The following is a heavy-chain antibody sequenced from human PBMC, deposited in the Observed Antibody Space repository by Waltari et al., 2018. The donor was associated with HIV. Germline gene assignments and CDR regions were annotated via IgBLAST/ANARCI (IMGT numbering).Heavy chain of an antibody. Sequence: LQESGPGLVKPSENLSCNCNGPGGSVFAGNSFWVTSSSFFWGWVGPNGGKGLEWIATVHSRGLSHCSPSLKSRVSLGVDTAMNQLSLNLTSVTAADTAVYYCARRHFYDSSGYFVPRYFSLSDLEVWGPGTTVIVSS. D-gene: IGHD3-22*01. J-gene: IGHJ6*01. CDR3: ARRHFYDSSGYFVPRYFSLSDLEV. V-gene: IGHV4-39*01. CDR1: GGSVFAGNSFWVTSSSFF. CDR2: VHSRGLS.